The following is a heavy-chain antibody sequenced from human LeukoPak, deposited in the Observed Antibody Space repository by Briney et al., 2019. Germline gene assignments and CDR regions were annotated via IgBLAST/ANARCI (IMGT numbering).Heavy chain of an antibody. D-gene: IGHD3-22*01. CDR3: ARDFQPYYDSSGYGAFDI. CDR1: GFTVSSNY. CDR2: IYSGGST. J-gene: IGHJ3*02. V-gene: IGHV3-53*01. Sequence: PGGSLRLSCAASGFTVSSNYMSWLRQAPGKGLEWVSVIYSGGSTYYADSVKGRFTISRDNSKNTLYLQMNSLRAEDTAVYYCARDFQPYYDSSGYGAFDIWGQGTMVTVSS.